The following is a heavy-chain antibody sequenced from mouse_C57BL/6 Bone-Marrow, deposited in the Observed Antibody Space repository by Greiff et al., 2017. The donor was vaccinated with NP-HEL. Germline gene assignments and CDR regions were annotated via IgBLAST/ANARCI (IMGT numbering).Heavy chain of an antibody. J-gene: IGHJ3*01. V-gene: IGHV14-4*01. Sequence: VQLKQSGAELVRPGASVKLSCTASGFNIKDDYMHWVKQRPEQGLEWIGWIDPENGDTEYASKFQGKATITADTSSNTAYLQLSSLTSEDTAVYYCTVGSSWFAYWGQGTLVTVSA. CDR1: GFNIKDDY. CDR2: IDPENGDT. CDR3: TVGSSWFAY. D-gene: IGHD1-1*01.